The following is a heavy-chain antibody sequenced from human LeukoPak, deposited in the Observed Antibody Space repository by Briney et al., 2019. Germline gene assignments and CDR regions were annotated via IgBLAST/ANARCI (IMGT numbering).Heavy chain of an antibody. J-gene: IGHJ4*02. V-gene: IGHV3-74*01. D-gene: IGHD3-10*01. CDR1: GFTLNNHW. Sequence: PGGSLRLSCVASGFTLNNHWMHWVRQVPGKGPVWVSRINSDGSSTRHADSVKGRFTISRDNSRNTLYLQINSLRAEDTAAYYCARHYFGSGSYDYWGQGTLVTVSS. CDR3: ARHYFGSGSYDY. CDR2: INSDGSST.